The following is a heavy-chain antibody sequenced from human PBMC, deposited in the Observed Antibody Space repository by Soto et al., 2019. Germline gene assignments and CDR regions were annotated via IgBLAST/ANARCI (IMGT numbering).Heavy chain of an antibody. D-gene: IGHD3-10*01. CDR3: ARGHHGSYYYYGMDV. CDR2: IYYSGST. CDR1: GGSISSYY. Sequence: PSETLSLTCTVSGGSISSYYWSWIRQPPGKGLEWIGYIYYSGSTNYNPSLKSRVTISVDTSKNQFSLKLSSVTAADTAVYYCARGHHGSYYYYGMDVWGQGTTVTAP. J-gene: IGHJ6*02. V-gene: IGHV4-59*01.